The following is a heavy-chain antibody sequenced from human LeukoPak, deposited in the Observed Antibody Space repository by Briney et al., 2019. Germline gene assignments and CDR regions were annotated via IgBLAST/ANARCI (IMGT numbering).Heavy chain of an antibody. V-gene: IGHV2-70*04. J-gene: IGHJ4*02. CDR1: GFSLSTSGMR. D-gene: IGHD2-15*01. Sequence: SGPALVKPTQTLTLTCTFSGFSLSTSGMRVSWIRQPPGKALEWLARIHWDDNKFYSTSLKTRLTISKDTSKNQVVLTMTNMDPVDTATYYCARIPQYCSGGTCYSGTFDYWSQGTLVTVSS. CDR3: ARIPQYCSGGTCYSGTFDY. CDR2: IHWDDNK.